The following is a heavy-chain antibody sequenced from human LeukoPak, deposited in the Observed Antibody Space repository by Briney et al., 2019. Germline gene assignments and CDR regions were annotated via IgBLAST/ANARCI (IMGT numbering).Heavy chain of an antibody. J-gene: IGHJ4*02. CDR1: GYSISSGYY. CDR2: IYHSGST. V-gene: IGHV4-38-2*02. D-gene: IGHD3-3*01. CDR3: ARDCDFWSGYYRGGGDY. Sequence: SETLSLTCTVSGYSISSGYYWGWIRQPPGKGLEWIGSIYHSGSTYYNPSLKSRVTMSVDTSKNQFSLKLSSVTAADTAVYYCARDCDFWSGYYRGGGDYWGQGTLVTVSS.